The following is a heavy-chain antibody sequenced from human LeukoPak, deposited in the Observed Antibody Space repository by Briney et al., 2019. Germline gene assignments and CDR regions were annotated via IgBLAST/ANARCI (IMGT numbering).Heavy chain of an antibody. D-gene: IGHD6-6*01. CDR1: GGTFSSYA. J-gene: IGHJ5*02. CDR3: ARSIAARPGRDWFDP. V-gene: IGHV1-69*05. Sequence: ASVKVSCKASGGTFSSYAISWVRQAPGQGLEWMGGIIPIFGTANYAQKFQGRVTITTDESTSTAYMELSSLRSEDTAVYYCARSIAARPGRDWFDPWGQGTLVTVSS. CDR2: IIPIFGTA.